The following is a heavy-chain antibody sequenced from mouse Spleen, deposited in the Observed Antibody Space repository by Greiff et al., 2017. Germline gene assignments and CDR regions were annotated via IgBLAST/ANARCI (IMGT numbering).Heavy chain of an antibody. CDR3: ARSRDYYDGSYRYAMDY. Sequence: QVQLQQPGAELVKPGASVKLSCKASGYTFTSYWMQWVKQRPGQGLEWIGEIDPSDSYTNYNQKFKGKATLTVDTSSSTAYMQLSSLTSEDSAVYYCARSRDYYDGSYRYAMDYWGQGTSVTVSS. V-gene: IGHV1-50*01. J-gene: IGHJ4*01. CDR2: IDPSDSYT. D-gene: IGHD1-1*01. CDR1: GYTFTSYW.